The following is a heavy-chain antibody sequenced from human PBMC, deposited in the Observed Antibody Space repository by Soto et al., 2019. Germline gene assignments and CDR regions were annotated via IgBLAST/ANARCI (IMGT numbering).Heavy chain of an antibody. CDR2: IYSGGST. Sequence: EVQLVESGGGLIQPGGSLRLSCAASGFTVSGSYMSWVRQAPGKGLEWVSVIYSGGSTYYADSVKGRFIISRDNSKNTLDLQMNSLRAEDTAVYYCARERYSPAWEAWGQGTLVTVSS. CDR3: ARERYSPAWEA. D-gene: IGHD1-1*01. V-gene: IGHV3-53*01. J-gene: IGHJ5*02. CDR1: GFTVSGSY.